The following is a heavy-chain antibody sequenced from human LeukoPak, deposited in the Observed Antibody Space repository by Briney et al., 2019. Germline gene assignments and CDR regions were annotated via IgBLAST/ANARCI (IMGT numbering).Heavy chain of an antibody. CDR3: AKGVGGYDWAYNY. D-gene: IGHD5-12*01. Sequence: GGSLRLSCAASGFTFSSYGMHWVRQAPGKGLEWVAVISYDGSNKYYADSVKGRFTISRDNSKNTLYLQMNSLRAEDTAVYYCAKGVGGYDWAYNYWGQGTLVTVSS. CDR2: ISYDGSNK. J-gene: IGHJ4*02. V-gene: IGHV3-30*18. CDR1: GFTFSSYG.